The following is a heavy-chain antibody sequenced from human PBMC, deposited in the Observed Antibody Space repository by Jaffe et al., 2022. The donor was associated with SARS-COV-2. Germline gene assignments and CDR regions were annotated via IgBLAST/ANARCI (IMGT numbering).Heavy chain of an antibody. V-gene: IGHV4-39*01. CDR2: IYYSGST. J-gene: IGHJ3*02. Sequence: QLQLQESGPGLVKPSETLSLTCTVSGGSISSSSYYWGWIRQPPGKGLEWIGSIYYSGSTYYNPSLKSRVTISVDTSKNQFSLKLSSVTAADTAVYYCASNPPNYYGSGSYYIGGPSYDAFDIWGQGTMVTVSS. CDR3: ASNPPNYYGSGSYYIGGPSYDAFDI. D-gene: IGHD3-10*01. CDR1: GGSISSSSYY.